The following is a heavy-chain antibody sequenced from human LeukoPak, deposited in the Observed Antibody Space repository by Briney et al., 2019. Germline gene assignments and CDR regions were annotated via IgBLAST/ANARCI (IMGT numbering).Heavy chain of an antibody. CDR3: ARVDCSSTSCYRGYYYYYMDV. D-gene: IGHD2-2*02. Sequence: GGSLRLSCAASGFTFSSYWMHWVRHAPGKGLVWVSRINSDGSSTSYADSVKGRFTISRDNAKNTLYLQMNSLRAEDTAVYYCARVDCSSTSCYRGYYYYYMDVWGKGTTVTVSS. J-gene: IGHJ6*03. V-gene: IGHV3-74*01. CDR1: GFTFSSYW. CDR2: INSDGSST.